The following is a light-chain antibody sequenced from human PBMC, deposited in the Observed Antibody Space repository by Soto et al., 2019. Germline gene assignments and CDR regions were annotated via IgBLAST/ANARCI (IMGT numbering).Light chain of an antibody. CDR3: QQVNNYPLT. CDR2: DAS. Sequence: DVQLTQSPSFMSASVGDRVSITCRASQGISTFLAWYQQHPGTAPKRLIYDASNLQSGVPSRFSGSGSGTEFTLTISSRQPEDFATYYCQQVNNYPLTFGGGPKVEIK. CDR1: QGISTF. J-gene: IGKJ4*01. V-gene: IGKV1-9*01.